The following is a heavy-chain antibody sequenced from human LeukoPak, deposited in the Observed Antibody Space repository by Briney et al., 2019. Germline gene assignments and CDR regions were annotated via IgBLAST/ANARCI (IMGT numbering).Heavy chain of an antibody. CDR3: ATGSQIREADY. V-gene: IGHV3-11*01. D-gene: IGHD3-10*01. CDR1: GFTFSDYY. Sequence: PGGSLRLSCAASGFTFSDYYMSWIRQAPGKGLGWVSYISGGGNYINYADSVKGRFTISRDNAKNSLYLQMNSLRAEDTAVYYCATGSQIREADYWGQGTLVTVSS. J-gene: IGHJ4*02. CDR2: ISGGGNYI.